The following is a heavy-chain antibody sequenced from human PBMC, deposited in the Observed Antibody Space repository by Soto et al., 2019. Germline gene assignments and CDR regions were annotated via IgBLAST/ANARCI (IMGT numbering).Heavy chain of an antibody. V-gene: IGHV4-31*03. CDR3: AREDIVVVPAAMPGAFDI. CDR2: IYYSGST. J-gene: IGHJ3*02. Sequence: PSETLSLTCTVSGGSISRGGYYWSWIRQHPGKGLEWIGYIYYSGSTYYNPSLKSRVTISVDTSKNQFSLKLSSVTAADTAVYYCAREDIVVVPAAMPGAFDIWGQGTMVTVSS. D-gene: IGHD2-2*01. CDR1: GGSISRGGYY.